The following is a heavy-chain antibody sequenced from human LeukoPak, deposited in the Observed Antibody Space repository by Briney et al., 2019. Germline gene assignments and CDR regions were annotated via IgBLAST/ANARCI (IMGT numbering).Heavy chain of an antibody. CDR3: AKGRLATVTTWDYFDY. CDR2: ISGSGGST. V-gene: IGHV3-23*01. J-gene: IGHJ4*02. Sequence: GGSLRLSCAASGFTFSTYVVSWVRQAPGKGLEWVSAISGSGGSTYYVDSVKGRFTVSRDNSKNTLYLQMNSLRAEDTAVYYCAKGRLATVTTWDYFDYWGQGTLVTVSS. CDR1: GFTFSTYV. D-gene: IGHD4-17*01.